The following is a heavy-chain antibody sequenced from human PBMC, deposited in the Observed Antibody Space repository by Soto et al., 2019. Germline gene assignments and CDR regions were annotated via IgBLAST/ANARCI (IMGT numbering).Heavy chain of an antibody. CDR3: AARIAAAGLDY. J-gene: IGHJ4*02. Sequence: GASVKVSCKASGGTFSSYAISWVRQAPGQGLEWMGGIIPIFGTANYAQKFQGRVTITADKSTSTAYMELSSLRSEDTAVYYCAARIAAAGLDYWGQGTLVTVSS. CDR1: GGTFSSYA. V-gene: IGHV1-69*06. D-gene: IGHD6-13*01. CDR2: IIPIFGTA.